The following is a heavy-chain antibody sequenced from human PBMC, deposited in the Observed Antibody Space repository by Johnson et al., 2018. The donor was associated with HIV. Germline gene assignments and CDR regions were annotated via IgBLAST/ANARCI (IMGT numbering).Heavy chain of an antibody. CDR3: AKDLTSFIVGANDAFDI. CDR1: GIIFSHYG. J-gene: IGHJ3*02. CDR2: IRYDGNNK. Sequence: QVQLVESGGGVVQPGRSLRLSCAVSGIIFSHYGMHWVRQAPGKGLEWVSFIRYDGNNKYYTDSVKGRFTISRDNSKNTLYLQMNSLRAEDTAVYYCAKDLTSFIVGANDAFDIWGQGTMVTVSS. V-gene: IGHV3-30*02. D-gene: IGHD1-26*01.